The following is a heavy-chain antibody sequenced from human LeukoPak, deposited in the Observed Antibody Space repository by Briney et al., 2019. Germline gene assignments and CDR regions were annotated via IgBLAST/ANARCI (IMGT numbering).Heavy chain of an antibody. CDR1: GFTFSSYG. Sequence: PGGSLRLSCAASGFTFSSYGMHWVRQAPGKGLGWVAVIWYDGSNKYYADSVKGRFTISRDNSKNTLYLQMNSLRAEDTAVYYCAKDHFQPTGTTPLVDYWGQGTLVTVSS. J-gene: IGHJ4*02. CDR3: AKDHFQPTGTTPLVDY. CDR2: IWYDGSNK. V-gene: IGHV3-30*02. D-gene: IGHD1-7*01.